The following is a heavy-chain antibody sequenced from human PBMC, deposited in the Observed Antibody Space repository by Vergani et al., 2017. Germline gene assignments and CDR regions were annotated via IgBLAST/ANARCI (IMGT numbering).Heavy chain of an antibody. CDR1: GGSISSYY. D-gene: IGHD3-16*02. CDR3: ARSPSNDEYIWGSYRYTYFDY. CDR2: IYYSGST. V-gene: IGHV4-59*01. Sequence: QVQLQESGTGLVKPSETLSLTCTVSGGSISSYYWSWIRQPPGKGLEWIGYIYYSGSTNYNPSLKSRVTISVDTSKNQFSLKLSSVTAADTAVYYCARSPSNDEYIWGSYRYTYFDYGGQGTLVTVSS. J-gene: IGHJ4*02.